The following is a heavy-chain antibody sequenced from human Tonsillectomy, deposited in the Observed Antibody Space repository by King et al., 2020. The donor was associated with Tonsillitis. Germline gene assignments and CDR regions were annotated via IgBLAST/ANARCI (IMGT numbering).Heavy chain of an antibody. CDR3: AHRGWSTSFDY. D-gene: IGHD6-19*01. CDR2: IYWDNDK. CDR1: GFSLSTSGVG. J-gene: IGHJ4*02. Sequence: TLKESGPTLVKPPQTLTLTCTFSGFSLSTSGVGVGWIRQPPGKALEWLALIYWDNDKRYSPSLKSRLTITKDSSKNQVVLTMTNMDPVDTATYYCAHRGWSTSFDYWGQGTLVTVSS. V-gene: IGHV2-5*02.